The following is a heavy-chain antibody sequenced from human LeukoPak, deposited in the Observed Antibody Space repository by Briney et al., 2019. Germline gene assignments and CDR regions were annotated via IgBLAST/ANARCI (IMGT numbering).Heavy chain of an antibody. D-gene: IGHD7-27*01. V-gene: IGHV4-34*01. J-gene: IGHJ6*02. CDR1: GGSFSGYY. CDR2: INHSGST. Sequence: SETLSLTCAVYGGSFSGYYWSWIRQPPGKGLEWIGEINHSGSTNYNPSLKSRVTISVDTSKNQFSLKLSSVTAADTAVYCCARGLGYYYYGMDVWGQGTTVTVSS. CDR3: ARGLGYYYYGMDV.